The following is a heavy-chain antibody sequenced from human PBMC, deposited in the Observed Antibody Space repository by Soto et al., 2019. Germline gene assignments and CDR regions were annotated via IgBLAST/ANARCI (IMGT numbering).Heavy chain of an antibody. J-gene: IGHJ6*02. CDR3: ARSGIPVAGRAPQAVGALDYYYGMWV. Sequence: SETLSLTCAVYGGSFSGYYWSWIRQPPGKGLEWIGEINHSGSTNYNPSLKSRVTISVDTSKNQFSLKLSSVTAADTAVYYCARSGIPVAGRAPQAVGALDYYYGMWVWGQGTTVT. CDR2: INHSGST. V-gene: IGHV4-34*01. CDR1: GGSFSGYY. D-gene: IGHD6-19*01.